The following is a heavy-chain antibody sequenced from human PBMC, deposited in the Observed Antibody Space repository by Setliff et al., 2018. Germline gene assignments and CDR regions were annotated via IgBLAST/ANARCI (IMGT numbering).Heavy chain of an antibody. CDR2: INHSGST. Sequence: KPSETLSLTCGVSGGSFSGYYWSWIRQSPGGGLEWIGEINHSGSTKCNPSLKSRVTISLDTSKNQFSLNLTSVTAADTAVYYCARGGTYRYFDYWGQGTLVTVSS. V-gene: IGHV4-34*01. J-gene: IGHJ4*02. CDR3: ARGGTYRYFDY. CDR1: GGSFSGYY.